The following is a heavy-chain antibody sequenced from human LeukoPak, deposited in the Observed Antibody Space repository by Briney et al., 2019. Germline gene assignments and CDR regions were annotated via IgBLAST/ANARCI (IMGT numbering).Heavy chain of an antibody. CDR1: GGTFSSYH. CDR3: ARAGMVRGVPGYLDV. Sequence: GASVKVSCKASGGTFSSYHVTWVRQAPGQGLEWMGGIIPTLDTPNCAQRFQGRVTITTDESTSTAYMELSRLRSEDTAVYYCARAGMVRGVPGYLDVWGKGTTVTVSS. J-gene: IGHJ6*03. D-gene: IGHD3-10*01. CDR2: IIPTLDTP. V-gene: IGHV1-69*05.